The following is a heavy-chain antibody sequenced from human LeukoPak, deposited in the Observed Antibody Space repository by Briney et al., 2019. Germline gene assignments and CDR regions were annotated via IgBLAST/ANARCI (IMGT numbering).Heavy chain of an antibody. CDR3: ARGCSGGSCFGDFDY. Sequence: GGSLRLSCAASGFTFSSYGIHWVRQAPGKGLEWISYISSRSSTIYYADSVKGRFTISRDNAKNSLYLQMNSLRDEDTAVYYCARGCSGGSCFGDFDYWGQGTLGTVSS. V-gene: IGHV3-48*02. CDR2: ISSRSSTI. J-gene: IGHJ4*02. D-gene: IGHD2-15*01. CDR1: GFTFSSYG.